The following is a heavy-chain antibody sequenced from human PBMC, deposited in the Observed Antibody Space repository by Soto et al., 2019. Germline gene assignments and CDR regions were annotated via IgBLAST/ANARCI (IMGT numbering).Heavy chain of an antibody. CDR2: FYYSGST. V-gene: IGHV4-39*01. CDR3: AGRNYGTNWGFDP. J-gene: IGHJ5*02. D-gene: IGHD1-7*01. CDR1: GGSIRSSSYY. Sequence: SETLSLTCTVSGGSIRSSSYYWGWIRQPPGKGLEWIGSFYYSGSTYYNPSLKSRVTISVDTSKNQFSLKLTSVTAADTGVYYCAGRNYGTNWGFDPWGQGTLVTVSS.